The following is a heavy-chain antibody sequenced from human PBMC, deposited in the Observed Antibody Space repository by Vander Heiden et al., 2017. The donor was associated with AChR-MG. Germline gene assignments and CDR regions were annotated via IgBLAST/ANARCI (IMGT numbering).Heavy chain of an antibody. J-gene: IGHJ5*02. Sequence: QLQLQESGPGLVKPSETLSLTCTVSGGSISSSSYYWGWIRQPPGKGLEWIGSIYYSGSTYYNPSLKSRVTISVDTSKNQFSLKLSSVTAADTAVYYCARHSGNCSSTSCYFKSWFDPWGQGTLVTVSS. V-gene: IGHV4-39*01. CDR2: IYYSGST. D-gene: IGHD2-2*01. CDR3: ARHSGNCSSTSCYFKSWFDP. CDR1: GGSISSSSYY.